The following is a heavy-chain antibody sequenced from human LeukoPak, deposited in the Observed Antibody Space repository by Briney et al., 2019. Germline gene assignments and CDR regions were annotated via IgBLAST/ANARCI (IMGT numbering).Heavy chain of an antibody. CDR1: GGSISSYY. CDR2: IYYSGST. J-gene: IGHJ5*02. D-gene: IGHD3-10*01. Sequence: SETLSLTCTVSGGSISSYYWSWIRQPPGKGLEWIGYIYYSGSTNYNPSLKSRVTISVDTSKNQFSLKLRSVTAADTAVYYCARLRVGFGVPGNWFDPWGQGTLVTVSS. V-gene: IGHV4-59*12. CDR3: ARLRVGFGVPGNWFDP.